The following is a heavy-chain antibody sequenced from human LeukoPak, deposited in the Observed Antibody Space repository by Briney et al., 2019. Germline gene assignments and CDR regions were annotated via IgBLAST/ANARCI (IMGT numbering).Heavy chain of an antibody. V-gene: IGHV4-34*01. J-gene: IGHJ6*02. CDR2: INHSGST. CDR1: GGSFSGYY. CDR3: ARNRRSSPRSGYDYYYYYGMDV. Sequence: SETLSLTCAVYGGSFSGYYWSWLRQPPGKGLEWIGEINHSGSTNYNPSLKSRVTISVDTSKNQFSLKLSSVTAADTAVYYCARNRRSSPRSGYDYYYYYGMDVWGQGTTVTVSS. D-gene: IGHD5-12*01.